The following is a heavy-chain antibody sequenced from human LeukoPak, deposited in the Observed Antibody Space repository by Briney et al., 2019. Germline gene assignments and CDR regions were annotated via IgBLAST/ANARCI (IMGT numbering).Heavy chain of an antibody. CDR3: ARDGDHHDSSGYYYGSFDI. D-gene: IGHD3-22*01. CDR1: GYTFNSYN. J-gene: IGHJ3*02. Sequence: ASVKVSCKASGYTFNSYNFNWVRQAPGQGLEWMGWISSYNGNTNYAQKLQGRVTMTTDTSTSTAYMELRSLRSDDTAVYYCARDGDHHDSSGYYYGSFDIWGQGTMVTVSS. V-gene: IGHV1-18*01. CDR2: ISSYNGNT.